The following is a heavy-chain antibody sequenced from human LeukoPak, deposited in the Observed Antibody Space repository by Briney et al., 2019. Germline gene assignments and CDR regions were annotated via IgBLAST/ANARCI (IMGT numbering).Heavy chain of an antibody. D-gene: IGHD1-26*01. J-gene: IGHJ4*02. V-gene: IGHV4-59*12. Sequence: SETLSLTCTVSGGSISSYYWSWIRQPPGKGLEWIGYIYYSGSTNYNPSLKSRVTMSVDTSKNQFSLKLSSVTALDTAVYYCARAVSEGHYFDYWGQGTLVTVSS. CDR1: GGSISSYY. CDR3: ARAVSEGHYFDY. CDR2: IYYSGST.